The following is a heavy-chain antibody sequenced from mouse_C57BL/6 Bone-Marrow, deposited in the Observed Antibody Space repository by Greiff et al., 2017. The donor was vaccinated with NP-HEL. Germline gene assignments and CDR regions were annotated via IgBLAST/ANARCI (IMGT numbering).Heavy chain of an antibody. CDR3: ARHYFWFAY. CDR1: GYAFSSSW. D-gene: IGHD1-1*02. CDR2: IYPGDGDT. Sequence: QVQLQQSGPELVKPGASVKISCKASGYAFSSSWMNWVKQRPGKGLEWIGRIYPGDGDTNYNGKFKGKATLTADKSSSTAYMQLSSLTSEDSAVYFCARHYFWFAYWGQGTLVTVSA. V-gene: IGHV1-82*01. J-gene: IGHJ3*01.